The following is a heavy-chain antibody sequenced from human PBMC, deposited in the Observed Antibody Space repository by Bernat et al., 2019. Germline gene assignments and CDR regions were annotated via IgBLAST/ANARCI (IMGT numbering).Heavy chain of an antibody. V-gene: IGHV1-2*06. D-gene: IGHD6-19*01. J-gene: IGHJ5*02. Sequence: QVQLVQSGAAVQRPGASLKVSCKASGYTFSDYFLHWVRQAPGQGLEWMGRINPKSGGTNYVQTFQGRVTMTRDTSISTVYMELSWLRSDDTAVYYWARDGETLYSSCWYVAWGQGTLVTVSS. CDR1: GYTFSDYF. CDR3: ARDGETLYSSCWYVA. CDR2: INPKSGGT.